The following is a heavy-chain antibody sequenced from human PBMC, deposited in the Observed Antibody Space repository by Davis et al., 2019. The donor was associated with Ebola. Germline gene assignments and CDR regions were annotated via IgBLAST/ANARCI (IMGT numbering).Heavy chain of an antibody. Sequence: ASVKVSCKASGYTFTSYYMHWVRQAPGQGLEWMGIINPSGGSTSYAQKFQGRVTMTRDTSTSTVYMELSSLRSEDTTVYYCARDLGLHYDSSGYYYFDYWGQGTLVTVSS. CDR2: INPSGGST. V-gene: IGHV1-46*01. D-gene: IGHD3-22*01. CDR1: GYTFTSYY. CDR3: ARDLGLHYDSSGYYYFDY. J-gene: IGHJ4*02.